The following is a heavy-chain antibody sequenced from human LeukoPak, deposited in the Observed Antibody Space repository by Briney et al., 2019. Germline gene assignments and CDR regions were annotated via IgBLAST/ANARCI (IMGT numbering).Heavy chain of an antibody. CDR3: ARNTNSGSYYVLDY. CDR2: IIPIFGTA. CDR1: GGTFSSYA. J-gene: IGHJ4*02. D-gene: IGHD1-26*01. Sequence: TVKVSCKASGGTFSSYAISWVRQAPGQGLEWMGGIIPIFGTANYAQKFQSRVTITTDESTSTAYMELSSLRSEDTAVYYCARNTNSGSYYVLDYWGQGTLVTVSS. V-gene: IGHV1-69*05.